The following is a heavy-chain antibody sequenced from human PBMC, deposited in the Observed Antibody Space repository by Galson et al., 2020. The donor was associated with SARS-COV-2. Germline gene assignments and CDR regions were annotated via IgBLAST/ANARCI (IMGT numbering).Heavy chain of an antibody. V-gene: IGHV3-23*01. CDR3: AKDSRYSSYYYYYMDV. D-gene: IGHD4-4*01. CDR1: GFTFSSYA. J-gene: IGHJ6*03. CDR2: ISGSGGST. Sequence: GESLKISCAASGFTFSSYAMSWVRQAPGKGLEWVSAISGSGGSTYYADSVKGRFTISRDNSKNTLYLQINSLRAEDTAVYYCAKDSRYSSYYYYYMDVWGKGTTVTVSS.